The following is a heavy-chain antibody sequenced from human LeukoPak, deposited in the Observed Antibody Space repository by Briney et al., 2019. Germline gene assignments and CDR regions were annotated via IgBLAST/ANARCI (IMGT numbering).Heavy chain of an antibody. D-gene: IGHD2-21*01. Sequence: GGSLRLSCAASGFTFNNYWMHWVRQAPGKGLVWVSRINSDGSSTSFADSVKGRFTISRDNAKNTLYLQMNSLRAADMALYYCAKGWAPPISLPYMDVWGKGTTVTVSS. CDR1: GFTFNNYW. CDR3: AKGWAPPISLPYMDV. V-gene: IGHV3-74*01. J-gene: IGHJ6*03. CDR2: INSDGSST.